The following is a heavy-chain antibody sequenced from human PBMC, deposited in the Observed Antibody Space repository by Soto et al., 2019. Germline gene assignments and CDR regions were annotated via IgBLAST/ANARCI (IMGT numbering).Heavy chain of an antibody. V-gene: IGHV1-46*03. CDR3: AILAAHYDILTGYLHNPNNLFDP. J-gene: IGHJ5*02. Sequence: ASVKVSCKASGYTFTSYYMHWVRQAPGQGLEWMGIINPSGGSTSYAQKFQGRVTMTRDTSTSTVYMELSSLRSEDTAVYYCAILAAHYDILTGYLHNPNNLFDPWGQGTLVTVSS. CDR1: GYTFTSYY. CDR2: INPSGGST. D-gene: IGHD3-9*01.